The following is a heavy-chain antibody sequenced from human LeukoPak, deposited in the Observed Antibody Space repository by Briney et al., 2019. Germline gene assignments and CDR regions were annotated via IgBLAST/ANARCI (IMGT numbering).Heavy chain of an antibody. J-gene: IGHJ3*02. CDR3: ARRDSSGYYHDAFDI. V-gene: IGHV1-69*13. D-gene: IGHD3-22*01. Sequence: GASVKVSCKACRGTFSSYAISWVRQAPGQGLEWMGGIIPIFGTANYAQKFQGRVTITADESTSTAYMELSSLRSEDTAVYYCARRDSSGYYHDAFDIWGQGTMVTVSS. CDR1: RGTFSSYA. CDR2: IIPIFGTA.